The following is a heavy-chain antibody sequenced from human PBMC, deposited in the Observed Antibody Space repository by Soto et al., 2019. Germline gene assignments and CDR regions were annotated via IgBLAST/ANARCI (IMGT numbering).Heavy chain of an antibody. Sequence: SETLSLTCAVYGGSFSGYYWSWIRQPPGKGLEWIGEINHSGGTNYNPSLKSRVTISVDTSKNQFSLKLSSVTAADTAVYYCARGPSSSWGYGMDVWGQGTPVTVSS. CDR3: ARGPSSSWGYGMDV. J-gene: IGHJ6*02. D-gene: IGHD6-13*01. CDR2: INHSGGT. CDR1: GGSFSGYY. V-gene: IGHV4-34*01.